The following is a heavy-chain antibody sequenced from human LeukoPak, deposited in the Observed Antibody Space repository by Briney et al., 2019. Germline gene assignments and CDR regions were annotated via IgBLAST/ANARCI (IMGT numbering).Heavy chain of an antibody. V-gene: IGHV3-74*01. CDR2: INSDGSST. CDR3: ARAGIGGGYHDY. CDR1: GFTFSSYW. D-gene: IGHD5-12*01. Sequence: GGSLRLSCAASGFTFSSYWMHWVRQAPGKGLVWVSRINSDGSSTSYADSVKGRFTISRDNAKNTLYLQMNSLRAEDTAVYYCARAGIGGGYHDYWGQGTLVTVSS. J-gene: IGHJ4*02.